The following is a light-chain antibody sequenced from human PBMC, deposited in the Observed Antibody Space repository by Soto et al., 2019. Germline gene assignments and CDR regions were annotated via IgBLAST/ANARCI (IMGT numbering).Light chain of an antibody. CDR1: SSNIGAGYD. V-gene: IGLV1-40*01. CDR3: QSYDSSLSAV. CDR2: GNS. Sequence: QSVLTQPPSVSGAPGLRVTVSCAGSSSNIGAGYDVHWYQHLPGTAPKLLIYGNSNRPSGVPDRFSGSKSGTSASLAITGLQPEDEADYYCQSYDSSLSAVFGTGTKVTVL. J-gene: IGLJ1*01.